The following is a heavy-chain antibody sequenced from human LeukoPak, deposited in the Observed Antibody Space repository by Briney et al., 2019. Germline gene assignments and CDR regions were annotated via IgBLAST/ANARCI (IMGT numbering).Heavy chain of an antibody. CDR3: ARARRALGVVTLWYMDV. V-gene: IGHV3-30-3*01. D-gene: IGHD3-3*01. CDR1: GFTFSSYA. Sequence: LPGRSLRLSCAASGFTFSSYAMHWIRQAPGKGLEWVAVISYDGSNKYYADSVKGRFTISRDNSKNTLYLQMNSLRPEDTAVYYCARARRALGVVTLWYMDVWGKGTTVTVSS. CDR2: ISYDGSNK. J-gene: IGHJ6*03.